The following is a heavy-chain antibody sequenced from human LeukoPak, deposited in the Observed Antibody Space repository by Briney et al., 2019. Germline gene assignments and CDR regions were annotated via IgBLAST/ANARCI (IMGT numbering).Heavy chain of an antibody. V-gene: IGHV4-34*01. Sequence: SETLSLTCAVYGGSFSGYYWSWIRQPPGKGLEWIGEINHSGSNNYNPSLKSRVTISVDTSKNQFSLKLSSVTAADTAVYYCARGGRYYYDSSGYYSFDPWGQGTLVTVSS. CDR2: INHSGSN. CDR1: GGSFSGYY. CDR3: ARGGRYYYDSSGYYSFDP. J-gene: IGHJ5*02. D-gene: IGHD3-22*01.